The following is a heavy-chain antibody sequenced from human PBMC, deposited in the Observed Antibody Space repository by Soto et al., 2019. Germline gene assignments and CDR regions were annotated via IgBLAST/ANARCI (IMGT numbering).Heavy chain of an antibody. Sequence: SETLSLTCTVSGGFIGSYHWGWIRQPLGKRLEWIGYIYYSGSTNYNPSLKSRVTISVDTSKNQFSLKLSSVTAADTAMYYCARFNYFDYWGQGTLVTVSS. CDR2: IYYSGST. V-gene: IGHV4-59*01. J-gene: IGHJ4*02. CDR1: GGFIGSYH. CDR3: ARFNYFDY.